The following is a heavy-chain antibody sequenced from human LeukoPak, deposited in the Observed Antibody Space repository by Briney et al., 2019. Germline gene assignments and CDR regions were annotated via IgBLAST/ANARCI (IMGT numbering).Heavy chain of an antibody. J-gene: IGHJ3*02. Sequence: GASVKVSCKASGYTFTSYAMNWVRQAPGQGLEWMGWINPNSGGTNYAQKFQGRVTMTRDTSISTAYMELSRLRSDDTAVYYCARVDYGGNSDAFDIWGQGTMVTVSS. CDR2: INPNSGGT. CDR3: ARVDYGGNSDAFDI. D-gene: IGHD4-23*01. V-gene: IGHV1-2*02. CDR1: GYTFTSYA.